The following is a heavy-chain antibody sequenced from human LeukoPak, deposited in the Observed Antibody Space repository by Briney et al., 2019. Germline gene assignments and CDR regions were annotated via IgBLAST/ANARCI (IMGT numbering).Heavy chain of an antibody. Sequence: GGSLRLSCAASGFTISGYWMTWVRQAPGKGLEWVANINHDGTEKYYVDSVKGRFTISRDNSKNTLYLQMNSLRAEDTAVYYCAKDRSSGWFGKDYFDYWGQGTLVTVSS. V-gene: IGHV3-7*03. J-gene: IGHJ4*02. CDR2: INHDGTEK. D-gene: IGHD6-19*01. CDR3: AKDRSSGWFGKDYFDY. CDR1: GFTISGYW.